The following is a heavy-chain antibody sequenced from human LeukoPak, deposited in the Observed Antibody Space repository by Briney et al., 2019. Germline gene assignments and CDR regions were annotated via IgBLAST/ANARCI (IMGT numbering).Heavy chain of an antibody. V-gene: IGHV3-30*02. J-gene: IGHJ4*02. CDR1: GFTFSSYG. CDR3: AKDLITMIPLGY. D-gene: IGHD3-22*01. Sequence: GGSLRLSCAASGFTFSSYGMHWVRQAPGKGLEWVAFIRYDGSNKYYADSVKGRFTISRDNSKNTLYLQMNSLRAEDTAVYYCAKDLITMIPLGYWGQGTLVTVSS. CDR2: IRYDGSNK.